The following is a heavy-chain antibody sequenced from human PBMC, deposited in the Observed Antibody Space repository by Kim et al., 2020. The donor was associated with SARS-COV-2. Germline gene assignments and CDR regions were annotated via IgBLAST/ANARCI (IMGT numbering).Heavy chain of an antibody. D-gene: IGHD6-13*01. Sequence: SETLSLTCTVSGGSISSYYWNWIRQPPGKGLEWIGDIYKNGSTNYNPSFKSRVTISIDTSKNQFSLKLSSVTAADTAVYYCARDHSIIWYWYGMDVWGQGTTVTVSS. J-gene: IGHJ6*02. V-gene: IGHV4-59*01. CDR1: GGSISSYY. CDR2: IYKNGST. CDR3: ARDHSIIWYWYGMDV.